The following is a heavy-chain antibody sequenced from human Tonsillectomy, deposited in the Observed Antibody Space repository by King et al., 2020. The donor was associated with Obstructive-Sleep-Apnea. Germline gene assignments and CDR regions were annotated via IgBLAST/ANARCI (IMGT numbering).Heavy chain of an antibody. D-gene: IGHD3-22*01. CDR2: IDPSDSYT. Sequence: QLVQSGAEVKKPGESLRISCKGSGYSFTSYWISWVRQMPGKGLEWMGRIDPSDSYTNYSPSFQGHGTISADKSISTAYPQWSSLKASDTAMYYCARRPFHYYDSSGYYSGGDYWGQGTLVTVSS. V-gene: IGHV5-10-1*03. CDR3: ARRPFHYYDSSGYYSGGDY. CDR1: GYSFTSYW. J-gene: IGHJ4*02.